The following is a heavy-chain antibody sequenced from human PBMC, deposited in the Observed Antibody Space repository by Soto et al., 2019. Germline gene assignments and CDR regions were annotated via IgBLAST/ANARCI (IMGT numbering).Heavy chain of an antibody. Sequence: GGSLRLSCEASGFSFSTFSMNWVRQAPGKGLEYVSVISSSSGYIYYADSVKGRFTVSRDNARNTLFLQMSGLREEDTAVYYCARHDSGDYYYYGLGVWGQGTTVTAP. CDR1: GFSFSTFS. D-gene: IGHD6-19*01. J-gene: IGHJ6*02. V-gene: IGHV3-21*01. CDR3: ARHDSGDYYYYGLGV. CDR2: ISSSSGYI.